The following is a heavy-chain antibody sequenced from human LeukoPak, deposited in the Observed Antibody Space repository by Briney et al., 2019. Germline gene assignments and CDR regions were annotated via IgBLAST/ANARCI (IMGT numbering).Heavy chain of an antibody. J-gene: IGHJ6*04. CDR2: NVPLLRTT. Sequence: ASVKVSCKASGGTFSSYAISWVRQAPGQGLEWMGRNVPLLRTTAYAQKFQGRLTITTDESTSSAYMELSSLTSGDTAVYYCATSWLVAAHLDVWGKGTTVIVSS. CDR3: ATSWLVAAHLDV. V-gene: IGHV1-69*11. CDR1: GGTFSSYA. D-gene: IGHD2-15*01.